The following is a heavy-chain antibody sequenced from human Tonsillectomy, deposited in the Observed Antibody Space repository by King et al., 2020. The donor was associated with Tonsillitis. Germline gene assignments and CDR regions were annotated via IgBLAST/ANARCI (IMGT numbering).Heavy chain of an antibody. CDR1: GDSITSGGYF. D-gene: IGHD2-2*01. J-gene: IGHJ3*02. CDR2: IYYSGST. CDR3: ARRVPAGVAFDI. Sequence: VQLQESGPGLVKPSQTLSLTCSVSGDSITSGGYFWSWIRQHPGKGLEWIGYIYYSGSTYYNPSLKSRVTFSVDTSKNQFSLKLSSVTAADTAVYYCARRVPAGVAFDIWGQGTMVTVSS. V-gene: IGHV4-31*03.